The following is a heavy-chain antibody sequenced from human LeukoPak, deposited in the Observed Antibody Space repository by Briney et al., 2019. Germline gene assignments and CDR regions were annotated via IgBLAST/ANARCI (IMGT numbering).Heavy chain of an antibody. CDR1: GFTFSSYS. CDR3: ARDDNSGWCFDY. Sequence: GGSLRLSRAASGFTFSSYSMNWVRQAPGKGLEWVSSITSSSSYIYYADSVKGRFTISRDNAKNSLYLQMNSLRAEDTAVYYCARDDNSGWCFDYWGQGTLVTVSS. J-gene: IGHJ4*02. CDR2: ITSSSSYI. D-gene: IGHD6-19*01. V-gene: IGHV3-21*01.